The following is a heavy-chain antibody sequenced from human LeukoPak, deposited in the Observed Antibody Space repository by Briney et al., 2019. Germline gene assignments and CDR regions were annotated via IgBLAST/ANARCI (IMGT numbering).Heavy chain of an antibody. J-gene: IGHJ3*02. CDR1: GGSISSSSYY. V-gene: IGHV4-39*07. CDR2: FYHGGST. CDR3: AREGESRWLQLWGDAFDI. Sequence: PSETLSLTCTVSGGSISSSSYYWDWIRQPPGKGLEWIGTFYHGGSTYYNPSLKSRVTISVDTSKNQFSLNLTSVTAADTAVYYCAREGESRWLQLWGDAFDIWGQGTMVTASS. D-gene: IGHD5-24*01.